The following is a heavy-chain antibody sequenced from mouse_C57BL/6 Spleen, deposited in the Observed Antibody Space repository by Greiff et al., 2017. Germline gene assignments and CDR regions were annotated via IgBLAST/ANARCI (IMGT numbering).Heavy chain of an antibody. Sequence: QVHVTQPGAELVKPGASVQMSCKASGYTFTSSWITWVKQRPGQGLAWIGDIYPGSGSTNYNEKFKSKATLTVDTSSSTAYMQLSSLTSEDSAVYYCARSRSYFDYWGQGTTRTVAS. J-gene: IGHJ2*01. CDR3: ARSRSYFDY. V-gene: IGHV1-55*01. CDR2: IYPGSGST. CDR1: GYTFTSSW.